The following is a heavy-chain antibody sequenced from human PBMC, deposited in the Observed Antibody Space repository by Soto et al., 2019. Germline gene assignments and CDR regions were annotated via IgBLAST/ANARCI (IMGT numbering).Heavy chain of an antibody. CDR3: ARDLALAGNY. D-gene: IGHD6-19*01. CDR2: ISSTSTYT. CDR1: GFTFRSYA. Sequence: GGSLRLSCAASGFTFRSYAMNWVRQTQEKGLEWVSSISSTSTYTHYADSVKGRFTISRDNANNSLSLQMNSLRAEDTAIYYCARDLALAGNYWGQGALVTVS. V-gene: IGHV3-21*01. J-gene: IGHJ4*02.